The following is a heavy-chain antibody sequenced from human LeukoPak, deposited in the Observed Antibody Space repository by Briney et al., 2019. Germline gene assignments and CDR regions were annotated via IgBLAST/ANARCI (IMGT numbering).Heavy chain of an antibody. D-gene: IGHD3-10*01. CDR1: GGSISSYY. CDR2: IYYSGST. J-gene: IGHJ4*02. CDR3: ARANYYGSGKKDLDY. V-gene: IGHV4-59*08. Sequence: SETLSLTCTVSGGSISSYYWSWIRQPPGKGLEWIGYIYYSGSTNYNPSLKSRVTISVDTSKNQFSLKLSSVTAADTAVYYCARANYYGSGKKDLDYWGQGTLVTVSS.